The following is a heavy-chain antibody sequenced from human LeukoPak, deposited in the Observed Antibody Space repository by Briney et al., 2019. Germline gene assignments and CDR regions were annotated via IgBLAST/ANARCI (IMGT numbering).Heavy chain of an antibody. Sequence: SETQSLTCTVSGDSIDSDYFWGWIRQPPGKRLEWFGNMYHTGGTYDNPSLKGRVTLSIDTSKNQLFLRLNSATAADTAVYYCVRRSRQWGFFDVWGKGTTVTVSS. D-gene: IGHD3-16*01. V-gene: IGHV4-38-2*02. J-gene: IGHJ6*04. CDR1: GDSIDSDYF. CDR2: MYHTGGT. CDR3: VRRSRQWGFFDV.